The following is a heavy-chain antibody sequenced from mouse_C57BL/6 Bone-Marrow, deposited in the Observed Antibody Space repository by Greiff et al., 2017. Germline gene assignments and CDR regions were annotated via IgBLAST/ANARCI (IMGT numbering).Heavy chain of an antibody. CDR2: INYDGSST. Sequence: EVKVVESEGGLVQPGSSMKLSCTASGFTFSDYYMAWVRQVPEKGLEWVANINYDGSSTYYLDSLKSRFIISRDNAKNILYLQMSSLKSEDTATYYCARDRGITTVDYFDYWGKGTTLTVSS. D-gene: IGHD1-1*01. V-gene: IGHV5-16*01. CDR1: GFTFSDYY. J-gene: IGHJ2*01. CDR3: ARDRGITTVDYFDY.